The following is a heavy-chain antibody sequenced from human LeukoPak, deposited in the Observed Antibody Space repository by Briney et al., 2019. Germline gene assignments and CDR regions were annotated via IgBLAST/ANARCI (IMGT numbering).Heavy chain of an antibody. Sequence: ASVKVSCKASGYTFTGYYMHWVRQALGQGLEWMGWINPNSGGTNYAQKFQGRVAMTRDTSISTAYMELSRLRSDDTAVYYCARGGGSGSHFDYWGQGTLVTVSS. D-gene: IGHD3-10*01. V-gene: IGHV1-2*02. CDR2: INPNSGGT. J-gene: IGHJ4*02. CDR1: GYTFTGYY. CDR3: ARGGGSGSHFDY.